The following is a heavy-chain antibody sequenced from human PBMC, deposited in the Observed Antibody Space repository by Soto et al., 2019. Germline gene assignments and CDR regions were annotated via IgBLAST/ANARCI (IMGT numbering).Heavy chain of an antibody. J-gene: IGHJ5*02. Sequence: PSETLSLTCAAHNGSFTDYFWTWTRQSPGKGLEWIGEINHRGGATYNPSLRSRVTISIDTSKNHFSLSLRSLTAADTAVYYCVARGMTYDFLSGPHPFDPWGHGTLVTVSS. CDR1: NGSFTDYF. D-gene: IGHD3-3*01. V-gene: IGHV4-34*01. CDR2: INHRGGA. CDR3: VARGMTYDFLSGPHPFDP.